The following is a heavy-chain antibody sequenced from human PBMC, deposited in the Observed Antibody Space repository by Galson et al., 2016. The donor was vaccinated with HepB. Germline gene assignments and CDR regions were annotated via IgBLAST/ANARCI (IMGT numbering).Heavy chain of an antibody. Sequence: SETLSLTCTVSGGSISTTGYFWGWIRQPPGKGLEWIGTIYYSGNTFNNPSLKSRITMSLDPSKNQFSLKLSSMNAADTAVYFCAKRRGGPSPGSDAFDIWGQGTTVTVSS. D-gene: IGHD3-10*01. CDR3: AKRRGGPSPGSDAFDI. CDR1: GGSISTTGYF. V-gene: IGHV4-39*07. CDR2: IYYSGNT. J-gene: IGHJ3*02.